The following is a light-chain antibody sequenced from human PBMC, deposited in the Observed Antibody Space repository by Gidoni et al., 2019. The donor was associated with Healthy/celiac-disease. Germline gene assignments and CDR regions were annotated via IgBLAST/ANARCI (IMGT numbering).Light chain of an antibody. J-gene: IGKJ1*01. CDR3: QQYGSSPWT. Sequence: IVLTQSSGTLSLSPRERDTRSCRASQSVSSSYLAWYQQKPGQAPRLLIYGASSRATGIPDRFSGSGSGTDFTLTISRLEPEDVAVYYCQQYGSSPWTFGQGTKVEIK. CDR2: GAS. CDR1: QSVSSSY. V-gene: IGKV3-20*01.